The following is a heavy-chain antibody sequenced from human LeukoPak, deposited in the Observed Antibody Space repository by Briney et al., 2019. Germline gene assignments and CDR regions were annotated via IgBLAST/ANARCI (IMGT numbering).Heavy chain of an antibody. J-gene: IGHJ3*02. CDR2: ISSSSSYI. CDR3: AKDRGSGSFDAFDI. D-gene: IGHD3-10*01. CDR1: GFTFSSYS. V-gene: IGHV3-21*04. Sequence: PGGSLRLSCAASGFTFSSYSMNWVRQAPGKGLEWVSSISSSSSYIYYADSVKGRFTISRDNAKNTLYLQMNSLRAEDTAVYYCAKDRGSGSFDAFDIWGQGTMVTVSS.